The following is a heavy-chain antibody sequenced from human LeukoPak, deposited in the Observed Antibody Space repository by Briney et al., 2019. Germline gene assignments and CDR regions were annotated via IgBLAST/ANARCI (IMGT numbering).Heavy chain of an antibody. D-gene: IGHD1-26*01. V-gene: IGHV4-39*01. Sequence: SETLSLTCTVSGGSINRGTFYWGWIRQPPGKGLEWIGSMYYDGSSYYNPSLKSRVTTSVDTSKNQFSLKLTSVTPAATAVYFCARRSDSGSDDGEDYFDYWGQGTLVTGSS. CDR3: ARRSDSGSDDGEDYFDY. CDR1: GGSINRGTFY. CDR2: MYYDGSS. J-gene: IGHJ4*02.